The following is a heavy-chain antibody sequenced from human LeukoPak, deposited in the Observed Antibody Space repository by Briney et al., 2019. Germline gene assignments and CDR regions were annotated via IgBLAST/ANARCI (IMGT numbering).Heavy chain of an antibody. V-gene: IGHV3-23*01. Sequence: GGSLRLSCAASGFTFSTYAMNWVRQAPGKGLEWVSGIYGSGGTGYYADSVKGRFTISRDNSKNTLYLQMNSLRAEDAAVYCGRGLDRNTSPLDYWGQGTLVTVSS. CDR3: RGLDRNTSPLDY. D-gene: IGHD1-26*01. CDR2: IYGSGGTG. CDR1: GFTFSTYA. J-gene: IGHJ4*02.